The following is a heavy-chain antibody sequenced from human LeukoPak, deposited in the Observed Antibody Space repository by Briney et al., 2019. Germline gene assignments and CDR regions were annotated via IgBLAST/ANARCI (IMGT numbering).Heavy chain of an antibody. J-gene: IGHJ6*02. Sequence: SVKVSCKASGGTFSSYAISWVRQAPGQGLEWMGRIIPILGIANYAQKFQGRVTITADKSTSTAYMELSSLRSEDTAVYYCARDGSGSSWYPGWYYGMDVWGQGTTVTVSS. V-gene: IGHV1-69*04. D-gene: IGHD6-13*01. CDR1: GGTFSSYA. CDR3: ARDGSGSSWYPGWYYGMDV. CDR2: IIPILGIA.